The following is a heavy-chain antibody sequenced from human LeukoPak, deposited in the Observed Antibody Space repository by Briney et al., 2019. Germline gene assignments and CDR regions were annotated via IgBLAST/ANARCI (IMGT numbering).Heavy chain of an antibody. CDR3: ARGGNPTLFDY. Sequence: PSETLSLTCTVSGGSISSGGYYWSWIRQHPGKGLEWIGYIYYSGSTYYNPSLKSRVTISVDTSKNQFSLKLSSVTAADTAVYYCARGGNPTLFDYWGQGTLVTVSS. CDR1: GGSISSGGYY. CDR2: IYYSGST. D-gene: IGHD3-16*01. J-gene: IGHJ4*02. V-gene: IGHV4-31*03.